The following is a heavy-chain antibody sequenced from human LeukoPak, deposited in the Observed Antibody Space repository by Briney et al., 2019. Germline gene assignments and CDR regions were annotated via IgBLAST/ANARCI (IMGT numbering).Heavy chain of an antibody. D-gene: IGHD6-19*01. J-gene: IGHJ5*02. CDR3: AKTGRPNNSGWYRWFDP. CDR1: GDSISTYY. CDR2: ICNSGGT. Sequence: SETLSLTCTVSGDSISTYYWSWVRQPPGKGLEWIGCICNSGGTNYNPSLKSRVTISVDTSKNQFSLNLSSVTAADTAVYYCAKTGRPNNSGWYRWFDPWGQGTLVTVSS. V-gene: IGHV4-4*09.